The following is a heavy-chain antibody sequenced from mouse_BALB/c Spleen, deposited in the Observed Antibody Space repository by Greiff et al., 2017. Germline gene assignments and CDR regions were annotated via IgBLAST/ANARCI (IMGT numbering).Heavy chain of an antibody. CDR1: GFTFSSYA. Sequence: EVKLMESGGGLVKPGGSLKLSCAASGFTFSSYAMSWVRQSPEKRLEWVAEISSGGSYTYYPDTVTGRFTISRDNAKNTLYLEMSSLRSEDTAMYYCAREGYGYDYYYAMDHWGQGTSVTVSS. J-gene: IGHJ4*01. D-gene: IGHD2-2*01. V-gene: IGHV5-9-4*01. CDR3: AREGYGYDYYYAMDH. CDR2: ISSGGSYT.